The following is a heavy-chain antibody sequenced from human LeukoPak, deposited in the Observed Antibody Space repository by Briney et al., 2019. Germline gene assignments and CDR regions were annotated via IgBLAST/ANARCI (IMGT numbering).Heavy chain of an antibody. V-gene: IGHV3-30*02. CDR3: TTALHDWNDVNY. D-gene: IGHD1-1*01. Sequence: SGGSLRLSCAASGFTFSSYGMHWVRQAPGKGLEWVAFIRYDGSNKYYADSVKGRFTISRDDSKNTLYLQMNSLKTEDTAVYYCTTALHDWNDVNYWGQGTLVTVSS. CDR1: GFTFSSYG. J-gene: IGHJ4*02. CDR2: IRYDGSNK.